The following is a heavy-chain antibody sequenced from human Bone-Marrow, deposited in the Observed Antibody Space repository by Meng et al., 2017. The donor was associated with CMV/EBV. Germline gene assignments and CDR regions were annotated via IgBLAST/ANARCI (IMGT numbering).Heavy chain of an antibody. CDR2: LNDDGSNT. Sequence: GGSLRLSCAASGFTFNRCGMAWVRQAPGKGLEWVSTLNDDGSNTHNADSVKGRFTISRDNSKNTLYLEMNSLRVEDTAEYFCAKDAGGEIMWDDWSQGTLVTVSS. CDR1: GFTFNRCG. D-gene: IGHD3-10*01. J-gene: IGHJ4*02. CDR3: AKDAGGEIMWDD. V-gene: IGHV3-23*01.